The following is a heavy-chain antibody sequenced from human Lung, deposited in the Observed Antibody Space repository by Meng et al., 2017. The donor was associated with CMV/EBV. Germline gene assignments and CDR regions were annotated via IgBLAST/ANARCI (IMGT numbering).Heavy chain of an antibody. CDR3: ARADEFCGKYYCDKVAFDV. Sequence: GSLRLXXTVSGDSIGRRYWGWIRQPPGKGLEWVGDISDSRKINYNASLKNRVTISLDTSRNQFSLKLDSVTTADTAVYFCARADEFCGKYYCDKVAFDVWGQGTVVTVSS. CDR1: GDSIGRRY. D-gene: IGHD1-26*01. CDR2: ISDSRKI. J-gene: IGHJ3*01. V-gene: IGHV4-59*11.